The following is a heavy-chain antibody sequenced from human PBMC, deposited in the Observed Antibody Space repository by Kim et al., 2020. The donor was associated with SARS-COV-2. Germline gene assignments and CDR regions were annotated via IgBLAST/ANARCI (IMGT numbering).Heavy chain of an antibody. Sequence: GGSLRLSCAVSGITFEDYGMHWVRQAPGKGLEWVSLISGGGDSTYYADSVKGRFTVSRDNSKNSLYLQMNSLRTEDTAFYYCASHSNPDYWGQGTLVTVSS. CDR1: GITFEDYG. CDR3: ASHSNPDY. D-gene: IGHD4-4*01. J-gene: IGHJ4*02. CDR2: ISGGGDST. V-gene: IGHV3-43*02.